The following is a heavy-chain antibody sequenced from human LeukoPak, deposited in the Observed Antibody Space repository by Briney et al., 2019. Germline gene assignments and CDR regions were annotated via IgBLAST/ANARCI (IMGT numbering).Heavy chain of an antibody. Sequence: GGSLRLSCAASGFTFSSYAMSWVRQAPGKGLEWVSAISGSGGSTYYADSVKGRFTISRDNAKNSLYLQMNSLRAEDTAVYYCARETFAAAGGRNWFDPWGQGTLVTVSS. CDR1: GFTFSSYA. CDR2: ISGSGGST. CDR3: ARETFAAAGGRNWFDP. D-gene: IGHD6-13*01. V-gene: IGHV3-23*01. J-gene: IGHJ5*02.